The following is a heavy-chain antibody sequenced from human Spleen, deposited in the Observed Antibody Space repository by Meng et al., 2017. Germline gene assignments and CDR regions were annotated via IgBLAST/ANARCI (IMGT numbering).Heavy chain of an antibody. CDR2: INPNSGAT. Sequence: ASVKVSCKASGYAFTAFYLHWVRQAPGQGLEWMGCINPNSGATKSAQNFQGRVTMTRDTSIRTAYMELNGLRNDDTAVYYCARDEDISAAGKLFGDYWGQGTLVTVSS. CDR3: ARDEDISAAGKLFGDY. D-gene: IGHD6-13*01. V-gene: IGHV1-2*02. CDR1: GYAFTAFY. J-gene: IGHJ4*02.